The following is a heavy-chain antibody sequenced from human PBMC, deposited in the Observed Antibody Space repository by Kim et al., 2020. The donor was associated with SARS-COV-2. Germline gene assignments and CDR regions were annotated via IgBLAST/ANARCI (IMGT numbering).Heavy chain of an antibody. CDR2: IYPGDSDT. CDR3: ARPRERPAAMSVHDAFDI. J-gene: IGHJ3*02. Sequence: GESLKISCKGSGYSFTSYWIGWVRQMPGKGLEWMGIIYPGDSDTRYSPSFQGQVTISADKSISTAYLQWSSLKASDTAMYYCARPRERPAAMSVHDAFDIWGQGTMVTVSS. CDR1: GYSFTSYW. V-gene: IGHV5-51*01. D-gene: IGHD2-2*01.